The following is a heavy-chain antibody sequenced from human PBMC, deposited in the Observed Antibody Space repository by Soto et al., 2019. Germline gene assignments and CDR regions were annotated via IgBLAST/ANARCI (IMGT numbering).Heavy chain of an antibody. Sequence: GSLRRAGSASGFTFSSYGMHWVRQAPGKGLEWVAVISYDGSNKYYADSVKGRFTISRDNSKNTLYLQMNSLRAEDTAVYYCAKDKWQWLPDYWGQGTLVTVYS. J-gene: IGHJ4*02. D-gene: IGHD6-19*01. V-gene: IGHV3-30*18. CDR2: ISYDGSNK. CDR1: GFTFSSYG. CDR3: AKDKWQWLPDY.